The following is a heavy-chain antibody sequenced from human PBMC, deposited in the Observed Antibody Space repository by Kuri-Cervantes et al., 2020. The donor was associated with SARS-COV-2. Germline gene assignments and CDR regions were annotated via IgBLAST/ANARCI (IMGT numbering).Heavy chain of an antibody. CDR2: IRYDGSNK. CDR3: AKDPLYRGTYDLGKLDY. J-gene: IGHJ4*02. CDR1: GFTSSSYG. Sequence: GESLKISCAASGFTSSSYGMHWVRQAPGKRLEWVAFIRYDGSNKYYADSVKGRFTISRDNSKNTLYLEMNSLRVEDTAVYYCAKDPLYRGTYDLGKLDYWGRGTRVTVSS. D-gene: IGHD3-3*01. V-gene: IGHV3-30*02.